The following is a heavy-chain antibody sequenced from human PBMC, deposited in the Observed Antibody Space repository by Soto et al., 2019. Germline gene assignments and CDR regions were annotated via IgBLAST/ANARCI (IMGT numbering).Heavy chain of an antibody. CDR3: SRINYDILTGPDAFDI. J-gene: IGHJ3*02. CDR2: IYYSGST. D-gene: IGHD3-9*01. CDR1: GGSISSCSDY. Sequence: SETLSLTCTVSGGSISSCSDYWGWIRQPPGKGLEWIGSIYYSGSTYYNPSLKSRVTISVDTTKNQFSLKLSSVTAADTAVYYCSRINYDILTGPDAFDIWGQGTTVTVSS. V-gene: IGHV4-39*01.